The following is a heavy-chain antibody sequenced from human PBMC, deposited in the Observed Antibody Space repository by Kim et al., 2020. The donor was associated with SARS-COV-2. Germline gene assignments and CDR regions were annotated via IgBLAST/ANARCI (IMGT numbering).Heavy chain of an antibody. D-gene: IGHD6-13*01. CDR3: ATQRSGIAAAGAPDFDY. J-gene: IGHJ4*02. V-gene: IGHV1-2*04. CDR2: INPNSGGA. Sequence: ASVKVSCKASGYTFTDYYMHWVRQAPGQGLEWMGRINPNSGGANYAQKFQGWVTMTRDTSITTAYMELSRLRPDDTALYYCATQRSGIAAAGAPDFDYWGQGTLVTVSS. CDR1: GYTFTDYY.